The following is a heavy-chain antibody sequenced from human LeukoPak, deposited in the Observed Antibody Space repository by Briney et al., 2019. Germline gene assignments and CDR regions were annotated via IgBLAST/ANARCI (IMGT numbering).Heavy chain of an antibody. CDR3: ARGAPASYPIDY. J-gene: IGHJ4*02. Sequence: GGSLRLSCVASGFIISNDYMSWVRQAPGKGLEWVSVIYIGGSSYYADSVKGRFTISRDNSKNTVNLQMNSLRVEDTAVYYCARGAPASYPIDYWGQGTLVTVSS. CDR2: IYIGGSS. CDR1: GFIISNDY. V-gene: IGHV3-66*01. D-gene: IGHD3-10*01.